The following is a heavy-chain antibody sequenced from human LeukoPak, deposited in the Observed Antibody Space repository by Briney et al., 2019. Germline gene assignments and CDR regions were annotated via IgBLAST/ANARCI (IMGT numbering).Heavy chain of an antibody. Sequence: SETLSLTCTVSGGSISSYYWSWIRQPPGKGLEWIGYIYYSRSTNYNPSLKSRVTISVDTSKNQFSPKLSSVTAADTAVYYCASLRSIAFDIWGQGTMVTVSS. J-gene: IGHJ3*02. CDR1: GGSISSYY. D-gene: IGHD6-6*01. CDR3: ASLRSIAFDI. V-gene: IGHV4-59*01. CDR2: IYYSRST.